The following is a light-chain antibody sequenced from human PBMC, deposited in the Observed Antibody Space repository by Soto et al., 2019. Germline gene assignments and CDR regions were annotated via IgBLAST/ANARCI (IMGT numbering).Light chain of an antibody. Sequence: EIVLTQSPGTLSLSPGERATLSCRASQSVSSNYLAWYLQQPGQAPRLLICGASNRATGIPDRFSGSGSGTDFNLTISRLEPEDFAVYYCQQDGRSPPVTFGQGTKLEIK. CDR2: GAS. CDR3: QQDGRSPPVT. J-gene: IGKJ2*01. CDR1: QSVSSNY. V-gene: IGKV3-20*01.